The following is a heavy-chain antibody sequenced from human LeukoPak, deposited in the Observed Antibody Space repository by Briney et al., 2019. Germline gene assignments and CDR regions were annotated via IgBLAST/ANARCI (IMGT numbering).Heavy chain of an antibody. J-gene: IGHJ5*02. D-gene: IGHD2-15*01. CDR3: ARVRLGWWFDP. CDR1: GGSISSYY. V-gene: IGHV4-59*01. Sequence: SETLSLTCTVSGGSISSYYWSWIRQPPGKGLEWIGYIYYSGSTNYNPSLKSRVTISVDTSKNQFSLNLSSVTAADTAVYYCARVRLGWWFDPWGQGTLVTVSS. CDR2: IYYSGST.